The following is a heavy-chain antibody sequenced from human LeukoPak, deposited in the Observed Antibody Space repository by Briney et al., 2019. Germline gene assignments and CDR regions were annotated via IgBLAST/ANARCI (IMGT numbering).Heavy chain of an antibody. CDR2: IYYSGST. CDR3: ARHVRSGWVPYFDY. V-gene: IGHV4-39*01. Sequence: SETLFLTCTVSGGSISSSRYSWGWIRQPPGKGLEWIGSIYYSGSTYYNPSLKSRVTISVDTSKNQFSLKVNSETAADTAVYYCARHVRSGWVPYFDYWGQGTLVTVSS. CDR1: GGSISSSRYS. D-gene: IGHD6-19*01. J-gene: IGHJ4*02.